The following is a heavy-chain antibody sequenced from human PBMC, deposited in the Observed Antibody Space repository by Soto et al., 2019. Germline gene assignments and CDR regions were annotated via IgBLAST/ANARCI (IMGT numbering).Heavy chain of an antibody. Sequence: SETLSLTCTVSGGSISGGDYYWSWIRQPPGKGLEWIGYIYYSGSTYYNPSLKSRVTISVDTSKNQFSLKLSSVTAADTAVYYCARDPGYGDYVFDYWGQGTLVTVSS. CDR1: GGSISGGDYY. D-gene: IGHD4-17*01. J-gene: IGHJ4*02. CDR3: ARDPGYGDYVFDY. CDR2: IYYSGST. V-gene: IGHV4-30-4*01.